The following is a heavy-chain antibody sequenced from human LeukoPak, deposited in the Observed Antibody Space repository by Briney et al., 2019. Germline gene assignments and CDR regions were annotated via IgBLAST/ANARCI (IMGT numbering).Heavy chain of an antibody. V-gene: IGHV3-23*01. CDR3: AKSVGIIRRGAFDI. D-gene: IGHD3-10*01. CDR1: GFTFSSYA. Sequence: PGGSPRLSCAASGFTFSSYAMSWVRQAPGKGLEWVSGISGSAATIYYADSAKGRFTISRDNSKNRLYLQMNSLRVDDTAVYYCAKSVGIIRRGAFDIWGQGTMVTVSS. CDR2: ISGSAATI. J-gene: IGHJ3*02.